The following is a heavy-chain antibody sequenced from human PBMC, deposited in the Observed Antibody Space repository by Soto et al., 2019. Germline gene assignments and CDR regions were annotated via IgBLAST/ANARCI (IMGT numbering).Heavy chain of an antibody. D-gene: IGHD3-10*01. CDR3: ANVKNSLYMQMNSLRREDTAVYYWARGTGAATSSGKDQCDY. J-gene: IGHJ4*02. V-gene: IGHV3-7*01. CDR1: GFIFGNFW. Sequence: EVQLVESGGGLVQPGGSLRLSCAGSGFIFGNFWMTWVRQAPGKGLEWVANIKPDGSEEYYVDSVKGRVTISRDNVKKEGSEKYYGDAEKGRFTISRANVKNSLYMQMNSLRREDTAVYYWARGTGAATSSGKDQCDYWGQVTRLPVSS. CDR2: IKPDGSEE.